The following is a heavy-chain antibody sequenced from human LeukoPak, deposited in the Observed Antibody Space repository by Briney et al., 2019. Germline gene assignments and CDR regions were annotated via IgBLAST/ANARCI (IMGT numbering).Heavy chain of an antibody. CDR1: GGSIRNYF. CDR3: ARTYYDSDY. Sequence: PSETLSLTCTVSGGSIRNYFCNWIRQPPGKGLEWIGNIHYTGSTNYNPSLKSRVTISVDTSKNEFSLQLSSVTAADTAVYYCARTYYDSDYWGQGTLVTVSS. V-gene: IGHV4-59*08. D-gene: IGHD3-22*01. CDR2: IHYTGST. J-gene: IGHJ4*02.